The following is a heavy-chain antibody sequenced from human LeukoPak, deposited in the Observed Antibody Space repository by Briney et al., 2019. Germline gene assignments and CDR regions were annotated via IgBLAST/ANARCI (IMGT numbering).Heavy chain of an antibody. CDR2: IIPIFGTA. V-gene: IGHV1-69*13. D-gene: IGHD4-17*01. CDR3: ARDPATYGDLTFDY. CDR1: GGTFSSYA. J-gene: IGHJ4*02. Sequence: SVKVSCTASGGTFSSYAISWVRQAPGQGLEWMGGIIPIFGTANYAQKFQGRVTITADESTSTAYMELSSLRSEDTAVYYCARDPATYGDLTFDYWGQGTLVTVSS.